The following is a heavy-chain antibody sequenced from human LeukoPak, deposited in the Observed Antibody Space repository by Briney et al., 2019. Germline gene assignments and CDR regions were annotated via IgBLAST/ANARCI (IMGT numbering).Heavy chain of an antibody. CDR1: GGSISSSNW. V-gene: IGHV4-4*02. CDR2: IYHSGST. Sequence: SETLSLTCAVSGGSISSSNWWSWVRQPPGKGLEWIGEIYHSGSTNYNPSLKSRVTISVDKSKNQFSLKLSSVTAADTAVYYCARPKNYYDSSGYSYYFDYWGQGTLVTVSS. J-gene: IGHJ4*02. D-gene: IGHD3-22*01. CDR3: ARPKNYYDSSGYSYYFDY.